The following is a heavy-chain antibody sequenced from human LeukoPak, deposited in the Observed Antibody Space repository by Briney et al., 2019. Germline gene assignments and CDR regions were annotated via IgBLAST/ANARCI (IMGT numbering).Heavy chain of an antibody. CDR3: ARDRTDIVVVPAANFDY. CDR1: GYTFTGYY. CDR2: INPNSGGT. J-gene: IGHJ4*02. Sequence: GASVKVSCKASGYTFTGYYMHWVRQAPGQGLEWMGWINPNSGGTNYAQKFQGRVTMTRDTSISTAYMELSRLRSDDTAVYYCARDRTDIVVVPAANFDYWGQGTLVTVSS. D-gene: IGHD2-2*01. V-gene: IGHV1-2*02.